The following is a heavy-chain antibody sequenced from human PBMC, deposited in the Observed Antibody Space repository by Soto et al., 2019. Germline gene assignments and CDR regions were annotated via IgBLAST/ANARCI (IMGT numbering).Heavy chain of an antibody. J-gene: IGHJ5*02. Sequence: PSESMSLACTVSSASISGFYWSWIRKSAGKGLEWIGRIYATGTTDYNPSLKSRVMMSVGTSKKQFSLKLRSVTAADTAVYYCVRDGTKTLRDWFDPWGQGISVTVSS. CDR3: VRDGTKTLRDWFDP. CDR1: SASISGFY. V-gene: IGHV4-4*07. D-gene: IGHD1-1*01. CDR2: IYATGTT.